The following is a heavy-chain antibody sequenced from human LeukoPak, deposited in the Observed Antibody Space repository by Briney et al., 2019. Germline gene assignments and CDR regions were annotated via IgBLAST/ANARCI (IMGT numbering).Heavy chain of an antibody. CDR2: IFYSGST. J-gene: IGHJ4*02. CDR1: GGSISSYY. D-gene: IGHD1-26*01. V-gene: IGHV4-59*01. Sequence: SETLSLTCTVSGGSISSYYWSWIRQPPGRVGEWIGYIFYSGSTNYNPSLKSRLTISADTSKNQFYLKLSSVTAADTAVYDCARVESYLFDYWGQGTLVTVSS. CDR3: ARVESYLFDY.